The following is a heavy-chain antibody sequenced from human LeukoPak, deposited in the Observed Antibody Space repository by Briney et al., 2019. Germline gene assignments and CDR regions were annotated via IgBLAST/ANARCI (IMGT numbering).Heavy chain of an antibody. CDR3: ARHYSSGSHLFWFDL. CDR2: IYYSGST. D-gene: IGHD3-10*01. J-gene: IGHJ5*02. CDR1: GGSISISSYY. Sequence: SETPSLTCTVSGGSISISSYYWGWTRQPPGKGLEWIGSIYYSGSTYYNPSLKRRASISVDTSKKQFSLKLSSVTAADTAVYYCARHYSSGSHLFWFDLWGQGTQVTASS. V-gene: IGHV4-39*01.